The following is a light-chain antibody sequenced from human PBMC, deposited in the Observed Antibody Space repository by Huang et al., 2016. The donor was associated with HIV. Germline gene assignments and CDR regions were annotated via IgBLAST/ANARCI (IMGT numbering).Light chain of an antibody. CDR1: QSVSTF. CDR3: QQRSNWPLT. CDR2: DAS. J-gene: IGKJ4*01. Sequence: EIVLTQSPATLSLSPGERATLSCRASQSVSTFLAWFQQKSGQSPRLRIYDASNRATGVPDRFSGTGSGTDFTLTISSLEPEDFAVYYCQQRSNWPLTFGGGTKVEIK. V-gene: IGKV3-11*01.